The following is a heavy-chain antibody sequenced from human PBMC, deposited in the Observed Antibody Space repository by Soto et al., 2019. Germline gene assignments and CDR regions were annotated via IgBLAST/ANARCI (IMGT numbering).Heavy chain of an antibody. Sequence: GGSLRLSCAASGFTFSSYLMHWVRQVPGKGLVWVSRISGDGTTTSYADSVKGRFSISRDNAKNTLYLQMNSLRAEDTAIYYCVRQYEVYSGQDCWGQGTLVTVSS. CDR3: VRQYEVYSGQDC. J-gene: IGHJ4*02. V-gene: IGHV3-74*01. CDR1: GFTFSSYL. CDR2: ISGDGTTT. D-gene: IGHD3-10*01.